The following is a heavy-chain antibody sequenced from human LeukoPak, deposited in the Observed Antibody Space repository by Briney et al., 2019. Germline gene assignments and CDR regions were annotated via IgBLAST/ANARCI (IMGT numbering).Heavy chain of an antibody. CDR3: ARVSLGSSTWDPPSY. V-gene: IGHV1-18*04. CDR1: GYTFISDSSG. Sequence: ASLKVSCKASGYTFISDSSGISWVRQAPGQGLEWMGWIRPYNGYTDYSQKFQGRVTMTTDSSTSTAYMDLRSLRSDDTAVYYCARVSLGSSTWDPPSYWGQGTLVTVSS. J-gene: IGHJ4*02. CDR2: IRPYNGYT. D-gene: IGHD6-13*01.